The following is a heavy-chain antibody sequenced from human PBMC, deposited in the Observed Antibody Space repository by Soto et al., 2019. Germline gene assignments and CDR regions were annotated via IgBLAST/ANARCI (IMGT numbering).Heavy chain of an antibody. D-gene: IGHD3-10*01. CDR1: GVTFSNYA. V-gene: IGHV3-23*01. Sequence: EVQFLESGGGLVQPGGSLRLSCAASGVTFSNYAMNWVRQAPGKGLEWVSGISHSGSSTYYADSVKGRFTISRDNSKNTLFLQMNSLTAADTAVYYCAKASGDHHGSEGGNWLDPWGQGTLVTVSS. CDR3: AKASGDHHGSEGGNWLDP. J-gene: IGHJ5*02. CDR2: ISHSGSST.